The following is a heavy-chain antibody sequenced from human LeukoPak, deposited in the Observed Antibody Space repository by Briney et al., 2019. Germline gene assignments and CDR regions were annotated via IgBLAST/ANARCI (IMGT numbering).Heavy chain of an antibody. V-gene: IGHV3-48*04. CDR2: ISSSSNTI. Sequence: GGSLRLSCAASGFTFSSHSMNWVRQAPGKGLEWVSYISSSSNTIYYADSVRGRFTISRDNAKNSLYLQMNSLRAEDTAVYYCARTYYYGSGMEDYWGQGTLVTVSS. CDR3: ARTYYYGSGMEDY. J-gene: IGHJ4*02. D-gene: IGHD3-10*01. CDR1: GFTFSSHS.